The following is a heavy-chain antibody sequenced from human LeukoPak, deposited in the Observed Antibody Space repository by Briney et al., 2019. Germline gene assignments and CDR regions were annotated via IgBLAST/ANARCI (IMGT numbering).Heavy chain of an antibody. CDR1: GYTFTSNY. Sequence: ASVKISCKASGYTFTSNYIHWVRQAPGQGLEWMGMIYPRDGSTSYAQKFQGRVTVTRDTSTSTVHMELSGLRSEDTAVYYCARDQEGFDYWGQGTLVTVSS. J-gene: IGHJ4*02. CDR2: IYPRDGST. V-gene: IGHV1-46*01. CDR3: ARDQEGFDY.